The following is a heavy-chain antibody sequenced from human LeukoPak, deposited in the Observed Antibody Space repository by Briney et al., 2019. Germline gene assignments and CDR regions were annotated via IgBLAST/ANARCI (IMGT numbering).Heavy chain of an antibody. V-gene: IGHV3-53*01. J-gene: IGHJ4*02. CDR2: IYSGYGT. Sequence: GGSLRLSCAASGFTFSSYWMHWVRQAPGKGLEWVSIIYSGYGTYYADSVKGRFTISRDNSKNTLYLQMNSLRAEDTAVYYCATAEGENWGQGTLVTVSS. CDR1: GFTFSSYW. CDR3: ATAEGEN. D-gene: IGHD3-16*01.